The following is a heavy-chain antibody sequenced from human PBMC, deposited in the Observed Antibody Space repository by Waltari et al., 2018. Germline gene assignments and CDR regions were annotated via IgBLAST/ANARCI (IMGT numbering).Heavy chain of an antibody. J-gene: IGHJ4*02. V-gene: IGHV4-34*01. CDR2: INHIGST. CDR3: ASSKFAVTTAFDY. CDR1: GGSFSGYD. Sequence: QVQLQQWGAGLLKPSETMSLTCAVYGGSFSGYDWSWNRQPPGNGLDWIGEINHIGSTNYNPSLKSRVTISVDTSKNQFSLKLSSVTASDTAVYYCASSKFAVTTAFDYWGQVTLVTVSS. D-gene: IGHD4-17*01.